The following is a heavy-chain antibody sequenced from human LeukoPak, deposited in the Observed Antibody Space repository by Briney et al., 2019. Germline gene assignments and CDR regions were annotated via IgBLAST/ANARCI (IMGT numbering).Heavy chain of an antibody. CDR3: AKPPPDSSSWLSDY. J-gene: IGHJ4*02. Sequence: GGSLRLSCAASGFTFSSYAMSWVRQAPGKGLEWVSTITGSGGSTYYADTVKGRFTIYTDNSKNTLYLQMNSLRAEDTAVYYCAKPPPDSSSWLSDYWGQGTLVTVSS. CDR1: GFTFSSYA. D-gene: IGHD6-13*01. CDR2: ITGSGGST. V-gene: IGHV3-23*01.